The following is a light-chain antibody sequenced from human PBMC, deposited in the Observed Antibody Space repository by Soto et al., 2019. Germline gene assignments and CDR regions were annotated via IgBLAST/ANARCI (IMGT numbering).Light chain of an antibody. CDR2: EDS. CDR1: SSDVGNYNL. J-gene: IGLJ1*01. Sequence: QSALTQPASVSGSPGQSITISCTGTSSDVGNYNLVSWYQQHPGKPPKLLIYEDSKRPSGVSNRFSGSKSGSTASLTISGLQAEDEADYYCCSYAGSGTYVFGTGTKLTVL. CDR3: CSYAGSGTYV. V-gene: IGLV2-23*01.